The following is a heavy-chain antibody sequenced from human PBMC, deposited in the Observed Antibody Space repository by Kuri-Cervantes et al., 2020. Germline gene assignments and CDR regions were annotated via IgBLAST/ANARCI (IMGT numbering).Heavy chain of an antibody. J-gene: IGHJ3*02. CDR3: AREKAYCGGDCYSSGAFDI. V-gene: IGHV3-48*04. CDR2: ISSSSSTI. CDR1: GFTFSSYS. Sequence: GESLKISCAASGFTFSSYSMNWVRQAPGKGLEWVSYISSSSSTIYYADSVKGRFTLSRDNAENSLYLQMNSLRAEDTAVYYCAREKAYCGGDCYSSGAFDIWGQGTMVTVSS. D-gene: IGHD2-21*02.